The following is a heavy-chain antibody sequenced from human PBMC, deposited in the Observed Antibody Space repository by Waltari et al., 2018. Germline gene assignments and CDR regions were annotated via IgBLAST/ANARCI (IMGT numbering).Heavy chain of an antibody. CDR3: ARHINFWSGYYFDS. J-gene: IGHJ4*02. D-gene: IGHD3-3*01. Sequence: QLQLQESGPQLVKPSETLSLTCTVSGASLDNTTHYWGWVRQPPGKGLEWIGSIYYTGTPDSNPAPKSRMTISADTSKTQLSLRLSSVTAADTAVYYCARHINFWSGYYFDSWGQGTLVTVSS. CDR1: GASLDNTTHY. CDR2: IYYTGTP. V-gene: IGHV4-39*01.